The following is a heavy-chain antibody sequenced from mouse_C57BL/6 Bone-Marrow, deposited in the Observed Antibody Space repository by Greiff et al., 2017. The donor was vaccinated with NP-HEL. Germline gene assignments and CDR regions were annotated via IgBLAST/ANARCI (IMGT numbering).Heavy chain of an antibody. V-gene: IGHV1-82*01. CDR1: GYAFSSSW. J-gene: IGHJ2*01. D-gene: IGHD2-12*01. CDR3: ARGGWSYDVDY. CDR2: IYPGDGDT. Sequence: QVQLQQSGPELVKPGASVKISCKASGYAFSSSWMNWVKQRPGKGLEWIGRIYPGDGDTNYNGKFKGKATLTADKSSSTAYMQLSSLTSEDSAVYLCARGGWSYDVDYWGQGTTLTVSS.